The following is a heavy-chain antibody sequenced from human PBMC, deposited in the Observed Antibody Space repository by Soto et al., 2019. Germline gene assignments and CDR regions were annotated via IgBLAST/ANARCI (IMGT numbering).Heavy chain of an antibody. CDR3: ARGKANHYYDSSGYLY. D-gene: IGHD3-22*01. CDR1: GGTFSSYA. Sequence: GASVKVSCKASGGTFSSYAISWVRQAPGQGLEWTGGIIPIFGTANYAQKFQGRVTITADESTSTAYMELSSLRSEDTAVYYCARGKANHYYDSSGYLYWGQGTLVTVSS. J-gene: IGHJ4*02. CDR2: IIPIFGTA. V-gene: IGHV1-69*13.